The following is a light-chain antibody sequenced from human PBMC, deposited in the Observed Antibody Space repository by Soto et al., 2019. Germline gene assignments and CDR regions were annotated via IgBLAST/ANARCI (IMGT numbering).Light chain of an antibody. CDR3: PLPTSTLWT. V-gene: IGKV1-39*01. CDR1: QSIGTY. J-gene: IGKJ1*01. Sequence: DIQMTQSPSSLSASVGDRVTITCRASQSIGTYLNWFQQRPGKAPKLLIFAASNLQSGVPSRFSGGGSGADFTLTIRSLQPDDSATSSCPLPTSTLWTFGQRTKVEIK. CDR2: AAS.